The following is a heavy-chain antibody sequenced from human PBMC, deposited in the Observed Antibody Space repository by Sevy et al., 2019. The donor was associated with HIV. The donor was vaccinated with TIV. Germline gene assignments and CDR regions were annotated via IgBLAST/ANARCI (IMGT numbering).Heavy chain of an antibody. D-gene: IGHD3-3*01. Sequence: GGSLRLSCAASGFTFSSYWMSWVRQAPGKGLEWVATIKQDGSEKYYVDSVKGRFTISSDKAKNSLYLQMNSLRAEDTAVYYCARDGVAYDFSFDYGMDVWGQGTTVTVSS. CDR2: IKQDGSEK. CDR1: GFTFSSYW. J-gene: IGHJ6*02. V-gene: IGHV3-7*01. CDR3: ARDGVAYDFSFDYGMDV.